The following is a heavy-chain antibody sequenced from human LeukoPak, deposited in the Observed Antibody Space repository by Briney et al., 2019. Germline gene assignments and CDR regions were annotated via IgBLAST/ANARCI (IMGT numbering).Heavy chain of an antibody. CDR1: GFTFDDYA. V-gene: IGHV3-43*02. Sequence: GGSLRLSCAASGFTFDDYAMHWVRQAPGKGLEWVSLISGDGSRTYYADSVKGRFTISRDNSENSLYLQMNSLRTEDTALYYCAKDILRISYCGGDCYQDDYWGQGTLVTVSS. J-gene: IGHJ4*02. CDR3: AKDILRISYCGGDCYQDDY. CDR2: ISGDGSRT. D-gene: IGHD2-21*02.